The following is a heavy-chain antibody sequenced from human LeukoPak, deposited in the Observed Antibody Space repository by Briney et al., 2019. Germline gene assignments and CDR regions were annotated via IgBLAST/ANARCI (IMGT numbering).Heavy chain of an antibody. J-gene: IGHJ4*02. D-gene: IGHD5-18*01. Sequence: ASVKVSCKASGYTFTGCYMHWVRQAPGQGLEWMGWINPNSGGTNFAQKFQGRVTMTRDTSISTAYMEMSRLRSDDTAVYYCVPGFLDTAMITTVRDYWGQGTLVTVSA. CDR2: INPNSGGT. V-gene: IGHV1-2*02. CDR1: GYTFTGCY. CDR3: VPGFLDTAMITTVRDY.